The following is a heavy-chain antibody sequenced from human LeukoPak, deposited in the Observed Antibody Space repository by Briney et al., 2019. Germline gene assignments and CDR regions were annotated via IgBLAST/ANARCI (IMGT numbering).Heavy chain of an antibody. V-gene: IGHV3-30*02. D-gene: IGHD1-1*01. CDR1: GFTFSSYG. CDR2: IRYDGSNK. J-gene: IGHJ4*02. CDR3: ARVPVGWNDPWYFDY. Sequence: PGGSLRLSCAASGFTFSSYGMHWVRQAPGKGLEWVAFIRYDGSNKYYADSVKGRFTISRDNSKNTLYLQMNSLRAEDTAVYYCARVPVGWNDPWYFDYWGQGTLVTVSS.